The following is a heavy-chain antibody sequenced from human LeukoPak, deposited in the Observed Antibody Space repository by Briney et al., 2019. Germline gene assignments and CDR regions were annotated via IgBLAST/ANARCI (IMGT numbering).Heavy chain of an antibody. CDR3: ARPRWDIVVVTAMPAAFDI. CDR2: IYPADSDT. D-gene: IGHD2-21*02. Sequence: GESLKISCKGSGYSFTNYWIGWVRQMPGKGLEWMGIIYPADSDTRYSPSFQDQVTISADKSISTAYLQWSSLKASDTAMYYCARPRWDIVVVTAMPAAFDIWGQGTMVTVSS. CDR1: GYSFTNYW. J-gene: IGHJ3*02. V-gene: IGHV5-51*01.